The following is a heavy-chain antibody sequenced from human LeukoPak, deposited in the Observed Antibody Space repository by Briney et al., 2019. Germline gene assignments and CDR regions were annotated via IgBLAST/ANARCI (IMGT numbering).Heavy chain of an antibody. Sequence: SETLSLTCTVSGGSISSYYWSWIRQSPGKGLEWIGEIFHSGNTNYNPSLRSRVNISVDKSKNHFSLKLSSVTAADTAVYYCARFLYYGSGSGYYLYALDVWGQGKTVTVSS. CDR3: ARFLYYGSGSGYYLYALDV. D-gene: IGHD3-10*01. CDR2: IFHSGNT. V-gene: IGHV4-59*12. J-gene: IGHJ6*02. CDR1: GGSISSYY.